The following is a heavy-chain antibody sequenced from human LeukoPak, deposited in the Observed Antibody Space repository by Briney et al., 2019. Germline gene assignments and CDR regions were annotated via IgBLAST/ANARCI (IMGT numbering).Heavy chain of an antibody. CDR1: GFTFSSYA. J-gene: IGHJ4*02. CDR2: ISGSGGST. CDR3: AKPPHDFWSGYLGY. Sequence: PGGSLRLSCAASGFTFSSYAMSWVRQAPGKGLEWVSAISGSGGSTYYADSVKGRFTISRDNSKNTLYLQMNSLRAEDTAVYYCAKPPHDFWSGYLGYWGQGTLVTVSS. V-gene: IGHV3-23*01. D-gene: IGHD3-3*01.